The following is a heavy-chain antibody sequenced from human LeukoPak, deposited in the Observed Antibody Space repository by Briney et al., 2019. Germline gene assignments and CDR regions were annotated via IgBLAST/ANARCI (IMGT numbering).Heavy chain of an antibody. CDR2: ISGSGIST. V-gene: IGHV3-23*01. J-gene: IGHJ4*02. Sequence: GGSLRLSCAASGFTFSSYAMSWVRQAPGKGLEWVSSISGSGISTYYANSVKGRFSISRDNSKNTLDLQMNSLGAEDTAVYFCAKDYIGYGQDFDYWGQGTLVTVSS. CDR3: AKDYIGYGQDFDY. D-gene: IGHD5-18*01. CDR1: GFTFSSYA.